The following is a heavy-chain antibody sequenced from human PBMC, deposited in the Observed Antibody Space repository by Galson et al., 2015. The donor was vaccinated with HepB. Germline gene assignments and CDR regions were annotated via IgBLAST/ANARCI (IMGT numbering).Heavy chain of an antibody. CDR1: GYSFTSYW. D-gene: IGHD3-22*01. J-gene: IGHJ6*02. CDR3: ARSFPPPEITMIVVVPNGMDV. V-gene: IGHV5-10-1*01. CDR2: IDPSDSYT. Sequence: QSGAEVKKPGESLRISCKGSGYSFTSYWISWVRQMPGKGLEWMGRIDPSDSYTNYSPSFQGHVTISADKSISTAYLQWSSLKASDTAMYYCARSFPPPEITMIVVVPNGMDVWGQGTTVTVSS.